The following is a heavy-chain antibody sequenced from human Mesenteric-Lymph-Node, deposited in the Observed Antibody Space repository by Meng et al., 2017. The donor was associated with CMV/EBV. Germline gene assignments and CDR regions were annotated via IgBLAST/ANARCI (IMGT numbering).Heavy chain of an antibody. CDR3: AKAGRKTYYHDPTAPFDY. CDR1: GGSISSNTYY. D-gene: IGHD3-22*01. Sequence: GSLRLSCSVSGGSISSNTYYWGWIRQPPGKGLEWIGGIYFSGSTQYNPSLKSRVTISVDTSKNQFSLELSSVTAADTAVYYCAKAGRKTYYHDPTAPFDYWGQGSLVTVSS. CDR2: IYFSGST. V-gene: IGHV4-39*01. J-gene: IGHJ4*02.